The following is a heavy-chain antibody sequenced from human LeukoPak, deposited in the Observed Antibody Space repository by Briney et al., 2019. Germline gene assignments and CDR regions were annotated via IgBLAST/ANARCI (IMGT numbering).Heavy chain of an antibody. CDR3: ARTSDFYGDYANVGLDY. D-gene: IGHD4-17*01. CDR2: IYYSGST. V-gene: IGHV4-59*08. CDR1: GGSISSYY. Sequence: SETLSLTCTVSGGSISSYYWSWIRQPPGKGLEWIGYIYYSGSTNYNPSLKSRVTISVDTSKNQFSLKLSSVTAADTAVYYCARTSDFYGDYANVGLDYRGQGTLVTVSS. J-gene: IGHJ4*02.